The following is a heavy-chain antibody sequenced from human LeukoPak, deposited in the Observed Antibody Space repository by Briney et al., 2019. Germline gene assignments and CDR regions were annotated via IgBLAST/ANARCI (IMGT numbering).Heavy chain of an antibody. CDR1: GGTFSSYA. D-gene: IGHD2-15*01. CDR2: ISAYNGNP. Sequence: VASVTVSCTASGGTFSSYAISWVRQAPGQGLEWMGWISAYNGNPNYAQKLQGRVTITRDTSASTAYMELSSLRSEDMAVYYCARDGSSNNYYYYYYMDVWGKGTTVTVSS. V-gene: IGHV1-18*03. CDR3: ARDGSSNNYYYYYYMDV. J-gene: IGHJ6*03.